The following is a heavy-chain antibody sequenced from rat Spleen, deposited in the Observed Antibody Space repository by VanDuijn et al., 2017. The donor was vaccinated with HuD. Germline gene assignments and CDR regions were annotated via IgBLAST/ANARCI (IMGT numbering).Heavy chain of an antibody. CDR1: GFTFSDYG. V-gene: IGHV5-29*01. J-gene: IGHJ1*01. D-gene: IGHD1-10*01. CDR2: ISYGDSYGHSST. Sequence: EVQMVESGGGLVQPGRSLKLSCAASGFTFSDYGMAWVRQAPTKGLEWVATISYGDSYGHSSTYYRDSVNGRFTISRDKAKSTLSLQMDSLRSEDTATYHCARRGYNNHWYFDFWGPGTMVTVSS. CDR3: ARRGYNNHWYFDF.